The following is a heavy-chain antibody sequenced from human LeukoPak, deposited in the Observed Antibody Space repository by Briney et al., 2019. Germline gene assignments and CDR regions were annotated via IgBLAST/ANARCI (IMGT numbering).Heavy chain of an antibody. CDR1: GFTFSTYA. CDR3: AREQSGTRGWYTVDY. J-gene: IGHJ4*02. D-gene: IGHD6-19*01. CDR2: IRPDGDRT. V-gene: IGHV3-23*01. Sequence: GGSLRLSCAASGFTFSTYAITWVRQGPGKGLEWVSAIRPDGDRTYYANSVRGRFTISRDNSKDTVYLQINGLRVEDTAVYYFAREQSGTRGWYTVDYWGQGTLVTVSS.